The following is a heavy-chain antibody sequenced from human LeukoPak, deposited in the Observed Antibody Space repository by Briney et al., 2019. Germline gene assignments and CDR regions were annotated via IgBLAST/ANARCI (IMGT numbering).Heavy chain of an antibody. CDR3: ARLAHYGADDY. J-gene: IGHJ4*02. V-gene: IGHV4-59*08. CDR1: GGSISSYY. D-gene: IGHD4-17*01. Sequence: SETLSLTCTVSGGSISSYYWSWIRQPPGKGLEWIGYIYYSGSTNYNPSLKSRVTISVDTSKNQFSLKLSSVTAADTAVYYCARLAHYGADDYWGQGTLVTVSS. CDR2: IYYSGST.